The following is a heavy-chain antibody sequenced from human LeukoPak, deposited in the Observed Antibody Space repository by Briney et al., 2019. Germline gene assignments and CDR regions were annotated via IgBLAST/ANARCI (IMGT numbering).Heavy chain of an antibody. D-gene: IGHD1-26*01. Sequence: ASVKVSCKXSGGTFSSYAISWVRQAPGQGLEWMGGIIPIFGTANYSQKFQGRVTITADESTSTAYMELSSLRSEDTAVYYCARAGIYSGSYYYYYYMDVWGIGTTVTVSS. CDR1: GGTFSSYA. CDR2: IIPIFGTA. CDR3: ARAGIYSGSYYYYYYMDV. V-gene: IGHV1-69*13. J-gene: IGHJ6*03.